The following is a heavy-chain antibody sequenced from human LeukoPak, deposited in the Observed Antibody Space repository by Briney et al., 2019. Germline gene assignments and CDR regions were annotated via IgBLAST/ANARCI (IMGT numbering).Heavy chain of an antibody. D-gene: IGHD5-12*01. CDR3: ARGPSGYHNT. V-gene: IGHV1-69*06. Sequence: SVKVSCKASGGTFSSYAISWVRQAPGQGLEWMGGIIPIFGTTNYAQKFQDRITITADKSTSTAYMELSSLRSEDTAVYYCARGPSGYHNTGGQGTLVTVSS. CDR2: IIPIFGTT. J-gene: IGHJ4*02. CDR1: GGTFSSYA.